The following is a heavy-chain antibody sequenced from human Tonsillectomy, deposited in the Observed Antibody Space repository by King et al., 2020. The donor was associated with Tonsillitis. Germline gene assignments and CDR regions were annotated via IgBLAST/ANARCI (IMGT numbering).Heavy chain of an antibody. CDR3: ASRAPIYNSAWGGYFDS. J-gene: IGHJ4*02. V-gene: IGHV5-51*01. CDR1: GPSFTKYY. D-gene: IGHD6-19*01. CDR2: IFPGDSDT. Sequence: VQLVESGAEVKKPGEFLKISCKGSGPSFTKYYIAWVRQKPGKGLEWMGIIFPGDSDTRYSPSFEGQVTMSADKSTGTVYLQWTSLKASDTAMYYCASRAPIYNSAWGGYFDSWGQGTLVTVSS.